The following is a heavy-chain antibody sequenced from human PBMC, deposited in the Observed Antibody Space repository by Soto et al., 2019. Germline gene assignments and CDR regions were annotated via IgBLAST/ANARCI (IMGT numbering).Heavy chain of an antibody. CDR2: ITGDGSGA. D-gene: IGHD6-19*01. V-gene: IGHV3-74*01. CDR1: GFTFSNYW. CDR3: ARVPVAVPGRGIDY. J-gene: IGHJ4*02. Sequence: EVQLVESGGGLVQPGGSLRLSCAASGFTFSNYWMHWVRQAPGEGLVWVSRITGDGSGANYADSVKGRFTISRDNAKNTAYLQMNSLRGEDTAIYYCARVPVAVPGRGIDYWGQGTLVTVSS.